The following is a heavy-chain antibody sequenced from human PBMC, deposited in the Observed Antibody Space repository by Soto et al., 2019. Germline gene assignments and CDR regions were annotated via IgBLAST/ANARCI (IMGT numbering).Heavy chain of an antibody. D-gene: IGHD3-10*01. Sequence: QVQLVQSGAEVKKPGASVKVSCKASGYTFTSYGISWVRQAPGQGLEWMGWISAYNGNTNYAQKLQGRVTMTTDTSTSTAYMGLRSLRSDDTAVYYCARDQYGSGSYLTGYFDYWGQGTLVTVSS. CDR1: GYTFTSYG. CDR3: ARDQYGSGSYLTGYFDY. V-gene: IGHV1-18*01. CDR2: ISAYNGNT. J-gene: IGHJ4*02.